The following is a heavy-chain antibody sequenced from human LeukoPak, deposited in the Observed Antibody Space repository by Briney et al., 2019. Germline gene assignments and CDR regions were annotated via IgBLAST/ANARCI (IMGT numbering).Heavy chain of an antibody. CDR1: GFTFSSNS. CDR2: ITNNGATT. CDR3: AKDWGYGSGTYYPH. Sequence: GGSLRLSCAASGFTFSSNSMNWVRQAPGRGLEWVSVITNNGATTYYADSVKGRFSISRDNSKNMLYLQMNSLRAEDTDVYYCAKDWGYGSGTYYPHWGQETLVTVSS. D-gene: IGHD3-10*01. V-gene: IGHV3-23*01. J-gene: IGHJ4*02.